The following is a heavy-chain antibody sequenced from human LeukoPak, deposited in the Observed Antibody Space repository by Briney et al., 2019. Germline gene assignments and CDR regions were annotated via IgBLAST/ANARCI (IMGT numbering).Heavy chain of an antibody. CDR2: ITHSGRT. Sequence: SETLSLTCAVYGGSFSNYYWSWVRQPPGKGLEWIGEITHSGRTNYNPSLKSRVTISVDTSKNQFSLKLSSVTAADTAVYYCARGGVTVTRVDDWGQGTLVTVSS. CDR3: ARGGVTVTRVDD. J-gene: IGHJ4*02. V-gene: IGHV4-34*01. CDR1: GGSFSNYY. D-gene: IGHD2-21*02.